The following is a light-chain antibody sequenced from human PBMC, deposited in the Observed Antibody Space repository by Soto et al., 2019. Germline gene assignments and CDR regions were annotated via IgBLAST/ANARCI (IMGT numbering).Light chain of an antibody. Sequence: DIQMTQSPSSLSASVGDRVTITCRASQSISSYLNWYQQKPGKAPERLIYVASTLQSGLPSRFSGSGSGTDFTLTIISLQPEDFATYYCQQSFSVPITFGQGTRLEIK. CDR2: VAS. V-gene: IGKV1-39*01. J-gene: IGKJ5*01. CDR1: QSISSY. CDR3: QQSFSVPIT.